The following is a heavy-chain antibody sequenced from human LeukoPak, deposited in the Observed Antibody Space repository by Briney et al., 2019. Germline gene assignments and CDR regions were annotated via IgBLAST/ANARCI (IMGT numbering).Heavy chain of an antibody. CDR2: VNPRGDT. CDR3: ARDVINDHDAFDV. D-gene: IGHD3-16*01. CDR1: GYTFTDYY. Sequence: ASVKVSCKASGYTFTDYYMHWVRQAPGQGLEWMGWVNPRGDTKFAQRFQGRVTMTRDTSISTAYMELSRLTSDDTAVYYCARDVINDHDAFDVWGQGTMVTVSS. V-gene: IGHV1-2*02. J-gene: IGHJ3*01.